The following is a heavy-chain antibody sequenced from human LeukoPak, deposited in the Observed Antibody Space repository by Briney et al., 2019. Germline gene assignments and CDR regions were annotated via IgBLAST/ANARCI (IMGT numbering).Heavy chain of an antibody. Sequence: PGGSLRLSCTSSGFSFSDYAMNWVRQAPGKGLEWVSCIRGNSGMRFYSDSVRGRFTISRDNSKNTVYLQMDSLRVDDTAVYFCAKDQEDRGYPSSFDFWGQGTLVTVPS. D-gene: IGHD2-15*01. J-gene: IGHJ4*02. CDR1: GFSFSDYA. V-gene: IGHV3-23*01. CDR2: IRGNSGMR. CDR3: AKDQEDRGYPSSFDF.